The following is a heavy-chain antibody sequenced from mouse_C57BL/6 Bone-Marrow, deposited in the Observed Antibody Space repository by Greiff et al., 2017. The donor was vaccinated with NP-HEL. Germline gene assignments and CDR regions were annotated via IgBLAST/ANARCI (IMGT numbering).Heavy chain of an antibody. J-gene: IGHJ1*03. D-gene: IGHD2-4*01. CDR2: IWRDGSN. V-gene: IGHV2-5*01. CDR3: AKTGDYDGVWYFDV. CDR1: CFSFPPSV. Sequence: VPLPPSCPCLLPPSHRLSITFPFSCFSFPPSVFPFFRPSPVTGLEWLGVIWRDGSNDYNAAFMSRLSITTDNSKNQVFFKMNSLQADDTAIYDCAKTGDYDGVWYFDVWGTGTTVTVSS.